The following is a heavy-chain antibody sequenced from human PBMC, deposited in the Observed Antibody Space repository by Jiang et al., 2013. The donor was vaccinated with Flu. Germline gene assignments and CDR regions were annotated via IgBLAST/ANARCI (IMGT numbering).Heavy chain of an antibody. Sequence: VQLVESGGGLVQPGGSLRLSCVASGFTFSRYWMHWVRQAPGKGLVWVSRINSDGSSPSHADSVKGRFTISRDNPKNTLYLQMNSLRAEDTAVYYCARTHYYDSSGYYHYYYGMDVWGQG. D-gene: IGHD3-22*01. V-gene: IGHV3-74*01. CDR2: INSDGSSP. J-gene: IGHJ6*02. CDR3: ARTHYYDSSGYYHYYYGMDV. CDR1: GFTFSRYW.